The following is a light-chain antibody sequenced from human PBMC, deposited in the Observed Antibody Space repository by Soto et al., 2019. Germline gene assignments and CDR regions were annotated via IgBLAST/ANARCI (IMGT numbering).Light chain of an antibody. Sequence: EIVMTQSPVTLSASSGERVTLSCRASQSVSSDLAWYQQKPGQAPRLLIYAASTRSTGIPARFSGSGSGTEFILTISSLQSEDSAVYDCQQYNNWPPWTFGQGTKVEIK. V-gene: IGKV3-15*01. CDR1: QSVSSD. J-gene: IGKJ1*01. CDR2: AAS. CDR3: QQYNNWPPWT.